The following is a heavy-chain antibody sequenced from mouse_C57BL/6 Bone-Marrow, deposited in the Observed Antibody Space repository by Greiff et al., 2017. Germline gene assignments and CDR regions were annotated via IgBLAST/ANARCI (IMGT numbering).Heavy chain of an antibody. CDR3: AREGAYYSPWFAY. J-gene: IGHJ3*01. D-gene: IGHD2-12*01. CDR2: IYPSDSET. V-gene: IGHV1-61*01. CDR1: GYTFTSYW. Sequence: QVQLQQPGAELVRPGSSVKLSCKASGYTFTSYWMDWVKQRPGQGLEWIGNIYPSDSETHYNQKFKDKATLTVDKSSSTAYMQLSSLTSEDSAVYYCAREGAYYSPWFAYWGQGTLVTVSA.